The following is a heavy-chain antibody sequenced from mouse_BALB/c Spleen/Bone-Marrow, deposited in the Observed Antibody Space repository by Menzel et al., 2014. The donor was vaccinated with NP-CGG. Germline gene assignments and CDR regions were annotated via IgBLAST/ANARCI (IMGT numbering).Heavy chain of an antibody. V-gene: IGHV1-7*01. Sequence: VKLMESGAELAKPGASVKMSCKASGYSFTNYWMHWVKRRPGQGLEWIGYISPSTGYSEYNQKFKDKTTLTADKSSNIAYMQLSSLTSEDSAVYYCARYGNYPLFAYWGQGTLVTVSA. CDR2: ISPSTGYS. J-gene: IGHJ3*01. CDR1: GYSFTNYW. CDR3: ARYGNYPLFAY. D-gene: IGHD2-1*01.